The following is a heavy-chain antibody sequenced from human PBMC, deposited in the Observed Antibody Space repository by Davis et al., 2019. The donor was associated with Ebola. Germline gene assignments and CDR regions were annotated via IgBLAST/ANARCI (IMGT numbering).Heavy chain of an antibody. J-gene: IGHJ6*04. Sequence: PGGSLRLSCAASGFTFSSYAMHWVRQAPGKGLEWVAVISYDGSNKYYADSVKGRFTISRDNSKNTLYLQMNSLRAEDTAVYYCARALDVWGKGTTVTVSS. CDR3: ARALDV. V-gene: IGHV3-30-3*01. CDR2: ISYDGSNK. CDR1: GFTFSSYA.